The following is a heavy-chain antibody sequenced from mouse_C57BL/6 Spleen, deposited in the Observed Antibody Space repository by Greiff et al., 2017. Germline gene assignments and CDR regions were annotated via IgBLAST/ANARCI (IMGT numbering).Heavy chain of an antibody. CDR1: GYTFTSYW. Sequence: QVQLQQPGAELVMPGASVKLSCKASGYTFTSYWMHWVKQRPGQGLEWIGEIDPSDSYTNYNQKFKGKSTLTVDKSSSTAYMQLSSLTSEDSAVYYCARGYDFCLAYWGQGNLVTGSA. D-gene: IGHD2-4*01. CDR3: ARGYDFCLAY. CDR2: IDPSDSYT. J-gene: IGHJ3*01. V-gene: IGHV1-69*01.